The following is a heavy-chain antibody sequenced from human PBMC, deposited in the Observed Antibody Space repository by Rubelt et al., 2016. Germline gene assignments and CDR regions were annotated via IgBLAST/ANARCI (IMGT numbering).Heavy chain of an antibody. CDR3: AKGVNSGSYNYFDS. J-gene: IGHJ4*02. D-gene: IGHD1-26*01. CDR2: ISGSGGST. V-gene: IGHV3-23*01. Sequence: GRGLVQPGGSLTLSCAASGFTFSSYAMSWVRQAPGKGLEWVSAISGSGGSTYYVDSVKGRFTISRDNPESTLYLQMNSLRADDTAVYSCAKGVNSGSYNYFDSWGQGILVTVSS. CDR1: GFTFSSYA.